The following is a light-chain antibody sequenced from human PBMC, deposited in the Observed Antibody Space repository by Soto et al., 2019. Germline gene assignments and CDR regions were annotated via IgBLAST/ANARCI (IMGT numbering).Light chain of an antibody. CDR3: SSYTAISTLDVV. V-gene: IGLV2-14*01. J-gene: IGLJ2*01. CDR1: SSDIGTYKY. Sequence: QSALTQAASVSGSPGQSITISYTGTSSDIGTYKYVSWYQQHPGKAPKLMIYEVSNRPSGVSNRFSGSKSGNTASLTISGLQAEDEADYYCSSYTAISTLDVVFGGGTKLTVL. CDR2: EVS.